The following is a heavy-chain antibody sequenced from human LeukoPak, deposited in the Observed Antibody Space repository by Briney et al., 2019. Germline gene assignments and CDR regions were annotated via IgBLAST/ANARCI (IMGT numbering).Heavy chain of an antibody. CDR3: ARGASGVYYDSSGYYGY. D-gene: IGHD3-22*01. Sequence: ASVKVSCKASGYTFTGYYLHWVRQAPGQGLEWMGCVNPNSGDTNYAQKFQGSVTMTRDTSISTVYMELSRLRSDDTAVYYCARGASGVYYDSSGYYGYWGQGTLVTVSS. J-gene: IGHJ4*02. V-gene: IGHV1-2*02. CDR1: GYTFTGYY. CDR2: VNPNSGDT.